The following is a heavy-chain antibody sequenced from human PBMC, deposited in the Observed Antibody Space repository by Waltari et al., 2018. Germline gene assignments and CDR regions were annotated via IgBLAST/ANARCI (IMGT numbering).Heavy chain of an antibody. Sequence: QVQLQQWGAGLLKPSETLSLTCAVYGGSFSGYYWSWTRPPPWKGLEWIGEINHSGSTNYNPSLKSRVTISVDTSKNQFSLKLSSVTAADTAVYYCARRNVWWNKRPFDYWGQGTLVTVSS. CDR3: ARRNVWWNKRPFDY. CDR1: GGSFSGYY. V-gene: IGHV4-34*01. J-gene: IGHJ4*02. CDR2: INHSGST. D-gene: IGHD1-1*01.